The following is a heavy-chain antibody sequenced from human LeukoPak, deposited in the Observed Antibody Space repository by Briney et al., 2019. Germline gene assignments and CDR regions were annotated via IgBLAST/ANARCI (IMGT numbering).Heavy chain of an antibody. J-gene: IGHJ6*02. CDR2: ISWNSGSI. CDR1: GFTFDDYA. CDR3: ANGLGSSCSYYYGMDV. V-gene: IGHV3-9*01. Sequence: PGGSLRLSCAASGFTFDDYAMHWVRQAPGKGLEWVSAISWNSGSIGYADSVKGRFTIYTDTAKNSMYLQMNSLSAEDTALSYCANGLGSSCSYYYGMDVWGQGTTVTVSS. D-gene: IGHD6-13*01.